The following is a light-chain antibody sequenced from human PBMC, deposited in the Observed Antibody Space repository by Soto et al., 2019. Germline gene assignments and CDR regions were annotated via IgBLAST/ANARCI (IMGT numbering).Light chain of an antibody. V-gene: IGKV3-20*01. CDR2: GAS. J-gene: IGKJ3*01. CDR3: QQYCSSPPFT. Sequence: EIVLTQSPGTLSLSPGERATLSCRASQSVSSSYLAWYQQKPGQAPRLLIYGASSRATGIPDRFSGSGSGTDFTLTISSLEREDFAVYYCQQYCSSPPFTFGPGTNVDIK. CDR1: QSVSSSY.